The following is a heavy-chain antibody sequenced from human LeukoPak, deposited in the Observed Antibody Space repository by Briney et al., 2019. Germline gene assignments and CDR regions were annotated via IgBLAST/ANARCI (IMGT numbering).Heavy chain of an antibody. CDR2: ISYDGSNK. CDR1: GFTFSSYG. V-gene: IGHV3-30*18. Sequence: PGGSLRLSCAASGFTFSSYGMHWVRQAPGKGLEWVAVISYDGSNKYYADSVKGRFTISRDNSKNTLYLQMNSLRAEDTAVYYCAKDPGGSYYGGFDYWGQGTLVTVSS. CDR3: AKDPGGSYYGGFDY. D-gene: IGHD1-26*01. J-gene: IGHJ4*02.